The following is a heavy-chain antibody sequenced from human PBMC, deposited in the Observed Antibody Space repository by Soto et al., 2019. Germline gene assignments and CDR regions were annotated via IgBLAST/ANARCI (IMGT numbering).Heavy chain of an antibody. D-gene: IGHD4-17*01. CDR1: GYIFTSYG. J-gene: IGHJ4*02. V-gene: IGHV1-18*04. CDR3: ARLNDYGDYYVDY. Sequence: ASVKVSCKASGYIFTSYGITWVRQSPGQGLEWMGWISAYNGNTNYAQRLQGRVTMTTETSTSTAYMELRSLRSDDTAVYYCARLNDYGDYYVDYWGQGTLVTVSS. CDR2: ISAYNGNT.